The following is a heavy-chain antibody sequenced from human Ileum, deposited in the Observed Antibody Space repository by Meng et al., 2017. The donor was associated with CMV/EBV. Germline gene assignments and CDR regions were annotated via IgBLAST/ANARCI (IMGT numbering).Heavy chain of an antibody. CDR1: GFSLSTSGVG. D-gene: IGHD6-13*01. Sequence: QVPLKESGPRLVKPPQTLTLTCTFSGFSLSTSGVGVGWIRQPPGKDLEWLALIYWDDDKRYSPSLKSRLTITKDTSKNQVVLTMTNMDPVDTATYYCAHRRGIEEYFQHWGQGTLVTVSS. J-gene: IGHJ1*01. V-gene: IGHV2-5*02. CDR2: IYWDDDK. CDR3: AHRRGIEEYFQH.